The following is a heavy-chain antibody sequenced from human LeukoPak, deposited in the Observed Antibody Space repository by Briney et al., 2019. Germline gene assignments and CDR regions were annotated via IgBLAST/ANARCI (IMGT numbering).Heavy chain of an antibody. CDR3: ARGGGSSWYPSLFDY. Sequence: SQTLSLTCTVSGGSISSGDYYWSWIRQPPGKGLEWIGYIYYSGSTYYNPSLKSRVTISVDTSKNQFSLKLSSVTAAATAVYYCARGGGSSWYPSLFDYWGQGTLVTVSS. D-gene: IGHD6-13*01. CDR1: GGSISSGDYY. J-gene: IGHJ4*02. V-gene: IGHV4-30-4*08. CDR2: IYYSGST.